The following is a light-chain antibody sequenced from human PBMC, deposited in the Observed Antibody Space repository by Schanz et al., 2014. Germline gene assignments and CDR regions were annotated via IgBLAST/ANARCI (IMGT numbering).Light chain of an antibody. CDR3: SSFEGRHNWV. CDR2: DVS. CDR1: SSDVGGYNY. J-gene: IGLJ3*02. V-gene: IGLV2-14*03. Sequence: QSALTQPASVSGSPGQSITISCTGTSSDVGGYNYVTWYQQYPGKAPKVIIYDVSDRPSGVSNRFSGSKSGNTASLTVSGLQAEDEATYYCSSFEGRHNWVFGGGTKVTVL.